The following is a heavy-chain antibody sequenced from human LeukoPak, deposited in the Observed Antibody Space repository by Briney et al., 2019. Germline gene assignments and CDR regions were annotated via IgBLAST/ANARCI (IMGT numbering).Heavy chain of an antibody. V-gene: IGHV5-51*01. CDR3: ARVYSNAFDI. J-gene: IGHJ3*02. Sequence: GESLNISCKGSAYRFTTYWIAWVRQMPGKGLEWMGIIYLGVSDSRYSPSSQGQVTISADKSITTAYLQWSSLKASDTAMYYCARVYSNAFDIWGQGTMVTISS. CDR2: IYLGVSDS. D-gene: IGHD6-13*01. CDR1: AYRFTTYW.